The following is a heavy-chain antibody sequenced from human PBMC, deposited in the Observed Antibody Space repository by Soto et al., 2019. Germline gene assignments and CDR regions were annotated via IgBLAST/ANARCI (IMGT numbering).Heavy chain of an antibody. CDR2: MSPNSGNT. CDR1: GYTFTSYD. D-gene: IGHD4-17*01. Sequence: ASVKVSCKASGYTFTSYDINWVRQATGQGLEWMGWMSPNSGNTGYAQKFQGRVTMTRNTSISTAYIELSSLRSEDTAVYYCARGLGYGDYDHYYGMDVWGQGTTVTVSS. J-gene: IGHJ6*02. V-gene: IGHV1-8*01. CDR3: ARGLGYGDYDHYYGMDV.